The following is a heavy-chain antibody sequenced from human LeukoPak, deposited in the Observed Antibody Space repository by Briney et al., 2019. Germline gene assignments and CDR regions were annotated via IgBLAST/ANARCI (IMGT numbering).Heavy chain of an antibody. J-gene: IGHJ3*01. Sequence: SETLSPTCAVSGYSISSGYYWGWIRQPPGKGLEWIGSIYHSGGTYYNPSLKSRVTISVDTSKNQFSLKLSSVTAADTAVYYCARLSVAAAGTWGQGTMVTVSS. CDR2: IYHSGGT. D-gene: IGHD6-13*01. CDR1: GYSISSGYY. V-gene: IGHV4-38-2*01. CDR3: ARLSVAAAGT.